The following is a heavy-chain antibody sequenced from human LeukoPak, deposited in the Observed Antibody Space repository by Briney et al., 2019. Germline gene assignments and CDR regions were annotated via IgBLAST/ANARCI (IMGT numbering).Heavy chain of an antibody. CDR3: ALLLWFGELSNWFDP. CDR2: ISGSGGST. J-gene: IGHJ5*02. CDR1: GFTFSSYA. V-gene: IGHV3-23*01. Sequence: GGSLRLSCAASGFTFSSYAMSWVRQAPGKGLEWVSAISGSGGSTYYADSVKGRFTISRDNSKNTLYLQMDSLRAEDTAVYYCALLLWFGELSNWFDPWGQGTLVTVSS. D-gene: IGHD3-10*01.